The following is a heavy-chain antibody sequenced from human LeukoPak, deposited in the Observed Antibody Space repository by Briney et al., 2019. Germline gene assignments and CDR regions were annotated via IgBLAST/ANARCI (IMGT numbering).Heavy chain of an antibody. CDR1: GYTFTGYY. D-gene: IGHD5-12*01. CDR3: ASYPRYISSPPFDY. CDR2: INPNTGDT. V-gene: IGHV1-2*02. J-gene: IGHJ4*02. Sequence: ASVKVSCKASGYTFTGYYMHWVRQAPGQGLEWMGWINPNTGDTKYAEKFQGRVTMTRDTTTSTAYMELSRLTSDDAAVYYCASYPRYISSPPFDYWGQGTLVTVSS.